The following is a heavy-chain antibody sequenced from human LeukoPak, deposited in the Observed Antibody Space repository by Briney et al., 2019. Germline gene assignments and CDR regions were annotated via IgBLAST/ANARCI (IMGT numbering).Heavy chain of an antibody. J-gene: IGHJ6*03. CDR2: IIPIFGTA. CDR1: GGTFSSYA. Sequence: ASVNVSCKASGGTFSSYAISWVRQAPGQGLEWMGGIIPIFGTANYAQKFQGRVTITADESTSTAYMELSSLRSEDTAVYYCARESPFRVRAAAGVYYYYYYMDVWGKGTTVTISS. D-gene: IGHD6-13*01. CDR3: ARESPFRVRAAAGVYYYYYYMDV. V-gene: IGHV1-69*13.